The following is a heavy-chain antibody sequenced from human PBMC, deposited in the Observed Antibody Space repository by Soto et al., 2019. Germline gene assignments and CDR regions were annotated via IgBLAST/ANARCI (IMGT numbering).Heavy chain of an antibody. CDR1: GGSISSYY. D-gene: IGHD3-22*01. CDR2: IYYSGST. CDR3: ARPGKYYYDSSGFPDAFDI. Sequence: SETLSLTCTVSGGSISSYYWSWIRQPPGKGLEWIGYIYYSGSTNYNPSLKSRVTISVDTSKNQFSLKLSSVTAADTAVYYCARPGKYYYDSSGFPDAFDISGQGTMVTVSS. V-gene: IGHV4-59*01. J-gene: IGHJ3*02.